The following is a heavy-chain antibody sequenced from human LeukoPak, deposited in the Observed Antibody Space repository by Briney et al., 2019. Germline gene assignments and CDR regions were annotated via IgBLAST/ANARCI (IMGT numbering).Heavy chain of an antibody. V-gene: IGHV4-59*01. J-gene: IGHJ4*02. D-gene: IGHD6-19*01. CDR3: ARAQRWLPFTY. Sequence: PSETLSLTCTVSGASIRSSYWSWIRQPPGKGLEWIGYISYTGSTNYNPSLKSRVSLSVDTSKNQFSLELSSVTAADTAVYYCARAQRWLPFTYWGQGTLVTVSS. CDR2: ISYTGST. CDR1: GASIRSSY.